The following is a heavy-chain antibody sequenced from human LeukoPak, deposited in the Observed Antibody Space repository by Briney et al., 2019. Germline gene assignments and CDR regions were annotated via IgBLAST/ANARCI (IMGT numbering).Heavy chain of an antibody. J-gene: IGHJ6*02. Sequence: GGSLRLSCAASGFTFSSYAMNWVRQAPGKGLEWVSYISSSGSTIYYADSVKGRFTISRDNAKNSLYLQMNSLRAEDTAVYYCARLPRAVAGTRHYYYYGMDVWGQGTTVTVSS. D-gene: IGHD6-19*01. CDR1: GFTFSSYA. CDR2: ISSSGSTI. CDR3: ARLPRAVAGTRHYYYYGMDV. V-gene: IGHV3-48*03.